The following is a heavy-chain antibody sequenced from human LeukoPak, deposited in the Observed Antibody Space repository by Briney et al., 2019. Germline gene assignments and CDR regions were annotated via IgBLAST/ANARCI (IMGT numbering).Heavy chain of an antibody. Sequence: GGSLRLSCAASGFAVSNTYLNWGRQAPGKGLEWVSIIDHGGATFYTDSVKGRFSISRDNSKNALYLQINNVKTEDTAVYFCARGGVRGGFDIWGQGTMAAVSS. CDR2: IDHGGAT. J-gene: IGHJ3*02. V-gene: IGHV3-66*01. CDR3: ARGGVRGGFDI. CDR1: GFAVSNTY. D-gene: IGHD2-15*01.